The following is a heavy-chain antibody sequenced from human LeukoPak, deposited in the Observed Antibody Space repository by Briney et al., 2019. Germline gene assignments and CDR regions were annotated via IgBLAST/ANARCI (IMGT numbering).Heavy chain of an antibody. V-gene: IGHV3-23*01. CDR3: AKVASITMVRGHQDYFDY. Sequence: GGSRRLSCAASGFTFSSYAMSWVRQAPGKGLEWVSAISGSGGSTYYADSVKGRFTISRDNSKNTLYLQMNSLRAEDTAVYYCAKVASITMVRGHQDYFDYWGQGTLVTVSS. D-gene: IGHD3-10*01. J-gene: IGHJ4*02. CDR2: ISGSGGST. CDR1: GFTFSSYA.